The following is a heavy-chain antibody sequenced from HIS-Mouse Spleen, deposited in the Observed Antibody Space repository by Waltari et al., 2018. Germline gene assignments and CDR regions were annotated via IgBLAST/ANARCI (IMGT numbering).Heavy chain of an antibody. CDR3: AREIPYSSSWYDWYFDL. D-gene: IGHD6-13*01. CDR1: GGSISSSSYY. Sequence: QLQLQESGPGLVKPSETLSLTCTVSGGSISSSSYYWVWIRQPPGKGLEWIGSFYYSGSTYYNPSLKSRVTISVDTSKNQFSLKLSSVTAADTAVYYCAREIPYSSSWYDWYFDLWGRGTLVTVSS. CDR2: FYYSGST. V-gene: IGHV4-39*07. J-gene: IGHJ2*01.